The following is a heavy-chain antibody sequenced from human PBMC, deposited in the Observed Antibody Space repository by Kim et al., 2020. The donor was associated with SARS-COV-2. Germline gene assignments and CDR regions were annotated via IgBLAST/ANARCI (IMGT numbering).Heavy chain of an antibody. V-gene: IGHV4-31*02. D-gene: IGHD5-18*01. CDR2: GRT. J-gene: IGHJ4*02. Sequence: GRTYDNPSLSSRVTISVDTSKHQFSLKLGSVTAADTAVYYCASYSYGFGYWGQGTLVTVSS. CDR3: ASYSYGFGY.